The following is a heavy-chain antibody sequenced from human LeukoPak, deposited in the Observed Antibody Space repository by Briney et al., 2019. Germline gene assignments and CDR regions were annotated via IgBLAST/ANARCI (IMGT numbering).Heavy chain of an antibody. V-gene: IGHV3-23*01. D-gene: IGHD6-13*01. CDR1: GFTFSSYA. CDR3: AKDASAAGNFDY. Sequence: AGSLRLSCAASGFTFSSYATSWVRQAPGKGLEWVSAISGSGGSTYYADSVKGRFTISRDNSKNTLYLQMNSLRAEDTAVYYCAKDASAAGNFDYWGQGTLVTVSS. J-gene: IGHJ4*02. CDR2: ISGSGGST.